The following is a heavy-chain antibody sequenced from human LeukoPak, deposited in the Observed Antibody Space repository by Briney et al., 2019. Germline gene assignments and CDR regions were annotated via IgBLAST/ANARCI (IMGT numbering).Heavy chain of an antibody. D-gene: IGHD3-10*01. CDR2: IYYSGST. CDR3: ARDYYGSGRYSPNTHNWFDP. V-gene: IGHV4-31*03. J-gene: IGHJ5*02. CDR1: GGSISSGGYY. Sequence: PSQTLSLTCTVSGGSISSGGYYWSWIRQHPGKGLEWIGYIYYSGSTYYNPSLKSRVTISVDTSKNQFSLKLSSVTAADTAVYYCARDYYGSGRYSPNTHNWFDPWGQGTLVTVSS.